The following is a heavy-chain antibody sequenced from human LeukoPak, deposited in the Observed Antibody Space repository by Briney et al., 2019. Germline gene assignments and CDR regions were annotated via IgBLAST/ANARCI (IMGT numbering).Heavy chain of an antibody. J-gene: IGHJ4*02. D-gene: IGHD6-19*01. CDR2: MNQDGSAI. CDR1: GFTFSRHW. CDR3: ARTVPGYPDDYFDY. Sequence: GGSLRLSCAASGFTFSRHWMSWVRQAPGKGLERVAHMNQDGSAIYYVDSVKGRFTISRDNAKNSLYLQMNGLTVADTAVYYCARTVPGYPDDYFDYWGQGTLVTVSS. V-gene: IGHV3-7*01.